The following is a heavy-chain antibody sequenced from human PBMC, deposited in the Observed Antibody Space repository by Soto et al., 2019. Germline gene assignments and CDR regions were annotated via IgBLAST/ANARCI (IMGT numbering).Heavy chain of an antibody. J-gene: IGHJ4*02. CDR2: IYWDADK. Sequence: QITLNESGPTQVKPRQTLTLTCTFSGFSLTTRGVGVGWIRQSPGKAPEWLALIYWDADKRYSPSVNSRLTIAKDTSKKRVVLTMAELDPADTATYYCAHSGLRMFFGLVTTTAIYFDFWCQGTPVAVSS. D-gene: IGHD3-3*01. V-gene: IGHV2-5*02. CDR3: AHSGLRMFFGLVTTTAIYFDF. CDR1: GFSLTTRGVG.